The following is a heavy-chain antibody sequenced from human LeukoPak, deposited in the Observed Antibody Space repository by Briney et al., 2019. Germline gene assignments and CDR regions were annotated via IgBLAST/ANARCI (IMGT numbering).Heavy chain of an antibody. V-gene: IGHV4-59*01. CDR2: IYYSGST. D-gene: IGHD3-10*01. CDR3: ARTQSGQLYYYYMDV. J-gene: IGHJ6*03. Sequence: SETLSLTCTVSGGSISNYYWSWIRQPPGKGLEWIGYIYYSGSTNYSPSLKSRVTISVDTSKNQFSLKLSSVTAADTAVYYCARTQSGQLYYYYMDVWGKGTTVTVSS. CDR1: GGSISNYY.